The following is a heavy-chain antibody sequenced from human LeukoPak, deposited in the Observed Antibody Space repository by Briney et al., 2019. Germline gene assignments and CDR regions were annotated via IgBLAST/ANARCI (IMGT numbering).Heavy chain of an antibody. CDR1: GFTFSSYA. V-gene: IGHV3-30*01. CDR3: AKDWANGDYIDH. CDR2: ISYDGSNK. D-gene: IGHD2-8*01. Sequence: GGSLRLSCAASGFTFSSYAMHWVRQAPGKGLEWVAVISYDGSNKYYADSVKGRFTTSRDNSKNTLSLQMNSLRADDTAVYYCAKDWANGDYIDHWGQGTLVTVSS. J-gene: IGHJ4*02.